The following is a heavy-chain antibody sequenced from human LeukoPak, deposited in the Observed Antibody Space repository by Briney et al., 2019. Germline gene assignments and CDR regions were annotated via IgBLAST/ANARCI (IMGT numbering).Heavy chain of an antibody. J-gene: IGHJ4*02. CDR1: GFTFSNYA. D-gene: IGHD2/OR15-2a*01. V-gene: IGHV3-23*01. CDR2: ISGSGGDT. CDR3: RYFLPHFDY. Sequence: RSGGSLRLSCAASGFTFSNYAMNWVRQAPGKGLEWVSAISGSGGDTYYADSVKGRFTISRGNSKNTLYLQMNSLRAEDTAVYYCRYFLPHFDYWGQGTLVTVSS.